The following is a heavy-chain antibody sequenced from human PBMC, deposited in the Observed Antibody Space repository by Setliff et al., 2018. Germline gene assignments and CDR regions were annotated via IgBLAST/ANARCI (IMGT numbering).Heavy chain of an antibody. CDR3: ARTCSGSGSYAGLES. CDR2: IWDDGGKK. J-gene: IGHJ4*02. Sequence: GGSLRLSCSASGFTFSSYRMHWVRQAPGKGLEWVAVIWDDGGKKYHADSVKGRFTISRDNSKNTLYLEMNSLRAEDTAVYYCARTCSGSGSYAGLESWGQGTPVTVSS. V-gene: IGHV3-33*08. CDR1: GFTFSSYR. D-gene: IGHD2-15*01.